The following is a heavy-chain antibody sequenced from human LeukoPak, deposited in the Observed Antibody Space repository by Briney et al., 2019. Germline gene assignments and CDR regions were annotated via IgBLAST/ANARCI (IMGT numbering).Heavy chain of an antibody. CDR3: AKDTCYDILTGYQRAYYFDY. CDR2: ISGSGGST. D-gene: IGHD3-9*01. CDR1: GFTFSSYA. Sequence: PGGSLRLSCAASGFTFSSYAMSWVRQAPGKGLEWVSAISGSGGSTYYADSVKGRFTISRDNSKNTLYLQMNSLRAEDTAVYYCAKDTCYDILTGYQRAYYFDYWGQGTLVTVSS. V-gene: IGHV3-23*01. J-gene: IGHJ4*02.